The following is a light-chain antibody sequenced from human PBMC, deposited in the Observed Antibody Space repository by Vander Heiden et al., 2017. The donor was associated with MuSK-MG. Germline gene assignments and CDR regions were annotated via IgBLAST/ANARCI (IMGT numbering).Light chain of an antibody. J-gene: IGLJ3*02. CDR2: SNT. V-gene: IGLV1-44*01. CDR3: GAWDDSLNGPV. Sequence: QSVLTQPPSASGTPGQRVTISCSGGRSNIGSNTINWYQQLPGTAPRVLIYSNTQRPSGVPDRFSGAKSGTSASLAISGLQSEDEADYFCGAWDDSLNGPVFGGGTKLTVL. CDR1: RSNIGSNT.